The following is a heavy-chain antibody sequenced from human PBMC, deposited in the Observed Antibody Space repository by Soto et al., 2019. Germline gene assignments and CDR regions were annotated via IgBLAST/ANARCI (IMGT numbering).Heavy chain of an antibody. D-gene: IGHD3-9*01. CDR2: IYYGGST. CDR3: ARVPPGQYDTMTRYFSNWIDP. V-gene: IGHV4-30-4*01. CDR1: RGSISSGDYC. J-gene: IGHJ5*02. Sequence: SETLSLTCTVSRGSISSGDYCWSWIRQSPGKGLEYIGCIYYGGSTYYNPSLQSRLTISVDSSKNQFSLKLNSVTAADTAVYYCARVPPGQYDTMTRYFSNWIDPWGQGTLVTVSS.